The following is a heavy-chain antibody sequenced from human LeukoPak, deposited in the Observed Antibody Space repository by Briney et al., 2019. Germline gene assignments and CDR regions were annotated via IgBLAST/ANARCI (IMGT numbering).Heavy chain of an antibody. CDR3: AKGAGYSYGHGYFDY. V-gene: IGHV3-9*01. D-gene: IGHD5-18*01. CDR2: ISWNSGSI. CDR1: GFTFDDYA. Sequence: GGSLRLSCAATGFTFDDYAMHWVRQAPGKGLEWVSGISWNSGSIGYADSVKGRFTISRDNAKNSLYLQMNSLRVEDTALYYCAKGAGYSYGHGYFDYWGQGTLVTVSS. J-gene: IGHJ4*02.